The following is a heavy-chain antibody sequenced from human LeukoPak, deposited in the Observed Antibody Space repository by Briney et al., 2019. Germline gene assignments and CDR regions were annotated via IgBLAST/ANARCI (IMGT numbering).Heavy chain of an antibody. CDR1: GGSFSGYY. CDR2: INHSGST. CDR3: ARGQYSSGWYRGDYYYYMDV. J-gene: IGHJ6*03. Sequence: ASETLSLTCAVYGGSFSGYYWSWIRQPPGKGLEWIGEINHSGSTNYNPSLKSRVTISVDTSKNQFSLKLSSVTAADTAVYYCARGQYSSGWYRGDYYYYMDVWGKGTTVTISS. D-gene: IGHD6-19*01. V-gene: IGHV4-34*01.